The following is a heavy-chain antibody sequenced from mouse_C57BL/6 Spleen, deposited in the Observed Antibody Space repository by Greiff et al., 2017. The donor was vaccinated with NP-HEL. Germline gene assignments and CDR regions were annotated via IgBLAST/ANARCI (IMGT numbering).Heavy chain of an antibody. V-gene: IGHV1-64*01. CDR3: ARGITTVVGDY. CDR1: GYTFTSYW. Sequence: VQLQESGAELVKPGASVKLSCKASGYTFTSYWMHWVKQRPGQGLEWIGMIHPNSGSTNYNEKFKSKATLTVDKSSSTAYMQLSSLTSEDSAVYYCARGITTVVGDYWGQGTTLTVSS. J-gene: IGHJ2*01. CDR2: IHPNSGST. D-gene: IGHD1-1*01.